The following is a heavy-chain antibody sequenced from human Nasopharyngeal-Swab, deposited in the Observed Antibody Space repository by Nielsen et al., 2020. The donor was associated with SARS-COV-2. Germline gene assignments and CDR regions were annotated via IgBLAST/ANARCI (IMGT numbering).Heavy chain of an antibody. Sequence: WIRQPPGKGLEWIGEINHSGSTNYNPSLKSRVTISVDTSKNQFSLKLSSVTAADTAVYYCARDRVTGFLGQVYYYYGMDVWGQGTTVTVSS. CDR3: ARDRVTGFLGQVYYYYGMDV. CDR2: INHSGST. J-gene: IGHJ6*02. V-gene: IGHV4-34*01. D-gene: IGHD3-3*01.